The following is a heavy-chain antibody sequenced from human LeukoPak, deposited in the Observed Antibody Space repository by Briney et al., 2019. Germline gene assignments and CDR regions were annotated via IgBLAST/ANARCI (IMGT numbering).Heavy chain of an antibody. D-gene: IGHD1-7*01. Sequence: GGSLRLSCAASGFTFSSYAMSWVRQAPGKGLEWVSAISGSGGSTYYADSVKGRFTISRDNSKNTLYLQMNSLRAEDTAVYYCAKDLSNWNYVGCYYYGMDVWGQGTTVTVSS. CDR2: ISGSGGST. V-gene: IGHV3-23*01. CDR1: GFTFSSYA. CDR3: AKDLSNWNYVGCYYYGMDV. J-gene: IGHJ6*02.